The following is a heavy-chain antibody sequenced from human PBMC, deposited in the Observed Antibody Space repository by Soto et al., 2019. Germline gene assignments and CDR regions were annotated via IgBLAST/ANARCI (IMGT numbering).Heavy chain of an antibody. CDR3: ARDPNIVATMGSIYYYYGMDV. CDR1: GFTFSSYW. CDR2: IKQDGSEK. V-gene: IGHV3-7*01. Sequence: EVQLVESGGGLVQPGGSLRLSCAASGFTFSSYWMSWVRQAPGKGLEWVANIKQDGSEKYYVDSVKGRFTISRDNAKNSLYLQMNSLRAEDTAVYYCARDPNIVATMGSIYYYYGMDVWGQGTTVTV. J-gene: IGHJ6*02. D-gene: IGHD5-12*01.